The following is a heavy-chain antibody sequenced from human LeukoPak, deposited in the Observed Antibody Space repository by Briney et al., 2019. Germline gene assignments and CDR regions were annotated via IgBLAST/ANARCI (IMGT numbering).Heavy chain of an antibody. Sequence: SETLSLTCTVSGVSISSYYWSWIRQPPGKGLEWIGYIYYSGSTNYNPSLKSRVTISVDTSKNQFSLKLSSVTAADTAVYYCAREEYYDFWSGFDYWGQGTLVTVSS. CDR1: GVSISSYY. CDR2: IYYSGST. CDR3: AREEYYDFWSGFDY. V-gene: IGHV4-59*12. J-gene: IGHJ4*02. D-gene: IGHD3-3*01.